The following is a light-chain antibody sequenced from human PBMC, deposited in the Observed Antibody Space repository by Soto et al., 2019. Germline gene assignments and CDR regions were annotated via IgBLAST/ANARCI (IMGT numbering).Light chain of an antibody. CDR1: QNIRSY. V-gene: IGKV1-39*01. J-gene: IGKJ1*01. CDR2: ATS. Sequence: DIQMTQSPSSLSASVGDRVTITCRASQNIRSYLNWYQQKPGKAPQLVIYATSSLQTGVPSRFSDSGSGTDFSLVISDLQPEDSATYYCQQGYSSRWTSGRGTKVEI. CDR3: QQGYSSRWT.